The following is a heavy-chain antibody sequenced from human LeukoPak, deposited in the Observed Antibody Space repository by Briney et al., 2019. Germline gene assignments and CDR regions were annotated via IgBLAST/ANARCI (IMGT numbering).Heavy chain of an antibody. CDR1: GFIFSSFG. Sequence: GGSLRLSCAASGFIFSSFGMHWVRQAPGKGLKWVAFIRYDGSNKYYADSVKGRFTISRDNSKNTLYLQMNSPRPEDTAIYYCAKDRGDYTNWFDPWGQGTLVTVSS. D-gene: IGHD4-17*01. V-gene: IGHV3-30*02. CDR3: AKDRGDYTNWFDP. J-gene: IGHJ5*02. CDR2: IRYDGSNK.